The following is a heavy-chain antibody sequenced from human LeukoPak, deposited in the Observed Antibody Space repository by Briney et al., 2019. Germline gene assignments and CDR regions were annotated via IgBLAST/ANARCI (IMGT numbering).Heavy chain of an antibody. CDR3: AKSTKAVTPHYYYYYMDV. CDR2: ISGDGVSP. J-gene: IGHJ6*03. V-gene: IGHV3-23*01. D-gene: IGHD4-11*01. Sequence: GGSLRLPCADSGFTFNNYALTWVRQTPGKGLESVSAISGDGVSPYYADSVRGRFTISRDNSKNTLYLQMNSLRVEDTAVYFCAKSTKAVTPHYYYYYMDVWGKGTTVTVSS. CDR1: GFTFNNYA.